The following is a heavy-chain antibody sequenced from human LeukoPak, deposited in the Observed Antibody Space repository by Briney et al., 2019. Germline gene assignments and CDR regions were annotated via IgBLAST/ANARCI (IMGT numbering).Heavy chain of an antibody. D-gene: IGHD6-13*01. Sequence: SLGLSCAPSGFTFSTYGMHWVRHAPGKGREWVAVIWYDGSNKYYADSVKGRFTISRDNSKNTLYLQMNSLRAEDTAVYYCARVFSTAAGTGMDVWGQGTTVTVSS. CDR2: IWYDGSNK. CDR1: GFTFSTYG. J-gene: IGHJ6*02. CDR3: ARVFSTAAGTGMDV. V-gene: IGHV3-33*01.